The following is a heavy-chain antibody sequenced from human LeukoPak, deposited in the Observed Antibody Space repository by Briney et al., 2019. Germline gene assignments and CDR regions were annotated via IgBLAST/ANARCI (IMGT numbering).Heavy chain of an antibody. CDR2: ISGSGGST. D-gene: IGHD3-10*01. J-gene: IGHJ4*02. Sequence: GGSLRLSCADSGFTFSSYAMSWVRQAAGKGLEWVSAISGSGGSTYYADSVKGRFTISRDNSKNTPYLQMNSLRAEDTAVYYCAKEGAYYGSGSPLDYWGQGTLVTVSS. V-gene: IGHV3-23*01. CDR3: AKEGAYYGSGSPLDY. CDR1: GFTFSSYA.